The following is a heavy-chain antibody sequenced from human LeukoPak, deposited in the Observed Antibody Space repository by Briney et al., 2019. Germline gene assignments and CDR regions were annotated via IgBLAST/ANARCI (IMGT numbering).Heavy chain of an antibody. CDR2: ISSDGSNK. V-gene: IGHV3-30*04. CDR1: GFTFSSYA. CDR3: ARDLNPATMDV. J-gene: IGHJ6*04. Sequence: GGSLRLSCAASGFTFSSYAIHRVRRAPGKGLEWVAVISSDGSNKYYADSEMGRFTISRDNSKNTLYLQMNSLRGEDTAVYYCARDLNPATMDVWGKGTTVTVSS.